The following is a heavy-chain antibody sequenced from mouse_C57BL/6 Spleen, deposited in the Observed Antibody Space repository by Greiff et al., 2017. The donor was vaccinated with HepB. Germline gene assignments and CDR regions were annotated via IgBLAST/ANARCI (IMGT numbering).Heavy chain of an antibody. V-gene: IGHV1-82*01. CDR2: IYPGDGDT. CDR3: ARSPPNYYGSSYPDY. CDR1: GYAFSSSW. D-gene: IGHD1-1*01. Sequence: VQLQQSGPELVKPGASVKISCKASGYAFSSSWMNWVKQRPGKGLEWIGRIYPGDGDTNYNGKFKGKATLTADKSSSTAYMQLSSLTSEDSAVYFCARSPPNYYGSSYPDYWGQGTTLTVSS. J-gene: IGHJ2*01.